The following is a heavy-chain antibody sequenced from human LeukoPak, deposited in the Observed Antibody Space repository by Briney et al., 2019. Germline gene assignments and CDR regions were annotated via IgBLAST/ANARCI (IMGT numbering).Heavy chain of an antibody. Sequence: PGGSLRLSCAASGFTFSGHAIHWVRQAPGKGLEWVAAISHDGGNEYYADSVKGRFSISRDNSKNTLYLQMNSLRAEDTAVYYCATYRSTWSNLDNWGQGTLVTVSS. D-gene: IGHD6-13*01. CDR1: GFTFSGHA. V-gene: IGHV3-30-3*01. CDR3: ATYRSTWSNLDN. J-gene: IGHJ4*02. CDR2: ISHDGGNE.